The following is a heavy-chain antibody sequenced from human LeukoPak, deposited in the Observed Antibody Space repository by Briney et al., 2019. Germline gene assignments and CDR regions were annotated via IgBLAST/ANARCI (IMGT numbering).Heavy chain of an antibody. J-gene: IGHJ6*03. CDR1: GYTFTSYD. CDR2: MNPNSGNT. D-gene: IGHD5-12*01. Sequence: ASVKVSCKASGYTFTSYDINWVRQATGQGLEWMGWMNPNSGNTGYAQKFQGRVTITADESTSTAYMELSSLRSEDTAVYYCARAPTYDSKYYMDVWGKGTTVTISS. CDR3: ARAPTYDSKYYMDV. V-gene: IGHV1-8*03.